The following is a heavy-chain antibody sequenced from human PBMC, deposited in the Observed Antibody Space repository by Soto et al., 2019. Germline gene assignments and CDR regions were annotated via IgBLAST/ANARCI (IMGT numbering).Heavy chain of an antibody. CDR2: MHHSGRT. J-gene: IGHJ6*02. CDR1: GAYMRNDYYY. D-gene: IGHD1-1*01. Sequence: PSETLSLTCTVSGAYMRNDYYYWSWVRQNPGKDLEWIGHMHHSGRTHYNPSLKSRVVISVDTSKNQFSLYLNSVTAADTAVYYCAREGTTVDSYYYYGMDVWGQGTTVT. CDR3: AREGTTVDSYYYYGMDV. V-gene: IGHV4-31*03.